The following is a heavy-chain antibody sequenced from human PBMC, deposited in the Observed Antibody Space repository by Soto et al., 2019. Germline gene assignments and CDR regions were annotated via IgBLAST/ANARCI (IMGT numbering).Heavy chain of an antibody. D-gene: IGHD3-22*01. Sequence: GGSLRLSCAASGFTFSSYAMSWVRQAPGKGLEWVSAISGSGGSTYYADSVKGRFTISRDNSKNRLYLQMNSLRAEDTAVYYCAKDGGGGVTMIVVAKRDAFDIWGQGTMVTVSS. CDR3: AKDGGGGVTMIVVAKRDAFDI. V-gene: IGHV3-23*01. CDR1: GFTFSSYA. CDR2: ISGSGGST. J-gene: IGHJ3*02.